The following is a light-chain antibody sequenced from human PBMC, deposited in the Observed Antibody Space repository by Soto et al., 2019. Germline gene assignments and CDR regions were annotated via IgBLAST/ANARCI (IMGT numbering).Light chain of an antibody. CDR3: QQYDNLPPFT. CDR2: DAS. J-gene: IGKJ4*01. V-gene: IGKV1-33*01. Sequence: DIQMTQSPSSLSASVGDRVTITCQASQDISNYLNWYQQKPGKAPKLLIYDASNLETGVPSRFSGSGSGTDVTFTISSLQAEDIATYYCQQYDNLPPFTFGGGTKVEIK. CDR1: QDISNY.